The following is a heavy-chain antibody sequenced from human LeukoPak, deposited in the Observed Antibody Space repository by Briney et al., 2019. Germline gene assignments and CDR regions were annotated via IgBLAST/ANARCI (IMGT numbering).Heavy chain of an antibody. CDR2: INSDGSST. J-gene: IGHJ4*02. Sequence: PGGSLRLSCAASGFTSSSYWMHWVRQAPGKGLVWVSRINSDGSSTSYADSVKGRFTVSRDNAKNTLYLQMNSLRAEDTAVYYCAREFSYYGSGRPLDYWGQGTLVTVSS. CDR3: AREFSYYGSGRPLDY. V-gene: IGHV3-74*01. CDR1: GFTSSSYW. D-gene: IGHD3-10*01.